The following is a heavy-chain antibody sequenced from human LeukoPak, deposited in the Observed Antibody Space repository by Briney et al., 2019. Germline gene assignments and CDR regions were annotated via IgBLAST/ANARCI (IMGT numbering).Heavy chain of an antibody. Sequence: SSETLSLTCAVSGYSISSGYYWGWIRPPPGRGREWIGVIYHSGSTYYNPSLKSRVTISVDTSKNQFSLKLSSVTAADTAVYYCASRTMVRRVNWGQGTLVTVSS. D-gene: IGHD3-10*01. J-gene: IGHJ4*02. CDR2: IYHSGST. CDR3: ASRTMVRRVN. V-gene: IGHV4-38-2*01. CDR1: GYSISSGYY.